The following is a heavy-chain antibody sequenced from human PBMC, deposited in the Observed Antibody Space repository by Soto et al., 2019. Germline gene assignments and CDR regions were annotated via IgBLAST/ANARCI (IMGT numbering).Heavy chain of an antibody. V-gene: IGHV1-69*06. CDR2: IIPIFGTA. D-gene: IGHD2-2*01. CDR1: GGTFSSYA. CDR3: ARDVSLHDFCSSTSCYHYYYYYGMDV. Sequence: SVNVSCKASGGTFSSYAISWVRQAPGQGLEWMGGIIPIFGTANYAQKFQGRVTITADKSTSTAYMELSSLRSEDTAVYYCARDVSLHDFCSSTSCYHYYYYYGMDVWGQGTTVTVSS. J-gene: IGHJ6*02.